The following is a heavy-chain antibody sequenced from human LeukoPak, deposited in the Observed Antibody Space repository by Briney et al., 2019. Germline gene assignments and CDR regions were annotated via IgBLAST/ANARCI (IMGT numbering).Heavy chain of an antibody. J-gene: IGHJ3*02. D-gene: IGHD5/OR15-5a*01. V-gene: IGHV4-61*02. CDR3: TRSVYI. CDR1: GGSISSDSYY. Sequence: SETLPLTCTVSGGSISSDSYYWSWIRQPAGKGLEWIGRIYASGTTDYNPSLKSRVTISVDTSKNQFSLKLSSVTAADTAVYYCTRSVYIWGQGTMVTASS. CDR2: IYASGTT.